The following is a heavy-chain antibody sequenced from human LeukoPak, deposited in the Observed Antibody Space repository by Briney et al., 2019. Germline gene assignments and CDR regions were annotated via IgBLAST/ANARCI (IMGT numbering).Heavy chain of an antibody. CDR3: ARLRLLPLFDY. CDR1: GGSFSGYY. Sequence: SETLSLTCAVYGGSFSGYYWSWIRQPPEKGLEWIGSIYYSGSTYYNPSLKSRVTISVDTSKNQFSLKLSSVTAADTAVYYCARLRLLPLFDYWGQGTLVTVSS. J-gene: IGHJ4*02. V-gene: IGHV4-34*01. CDR2: IYYSGST. D-gene: IGHD2-21*01.